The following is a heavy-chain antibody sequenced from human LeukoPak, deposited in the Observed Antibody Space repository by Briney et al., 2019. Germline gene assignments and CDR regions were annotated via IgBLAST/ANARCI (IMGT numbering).Heavy chain of an antibody. D-gene: IGHD6-19*01. J-gene: IGHJ4*02. Sequence: GESLQISCKGSGYSFTSYWISWARQMPGKGLEWMGRIDPSGSYTNYSPSFQGHVTISADKSISTAYLQWSSLKASDTAMYYCARSEAVAGTINYWGQGTLVTVSS. V-gene: IGHV5-10-1*01. CDR1: GYSFTSYW. CDR2: IDPSGSYT. CDR3: ARSEAVAGTINY.